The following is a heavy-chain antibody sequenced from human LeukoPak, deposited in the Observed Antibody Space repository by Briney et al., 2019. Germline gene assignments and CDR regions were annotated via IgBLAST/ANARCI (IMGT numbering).Heavy chain of an antibody. CDR2: ISWNSGSI. V-gene: IGHV3-9*01. Sequence: GGSLRLSCAASGFTFDDYAMHWVRQAPGKGLEWVSGISWNSGSIGYADSVKGRFTISRDNAKNSLYLQMNSLRAEDTALYYCAKDMGATKRALFDYWGQGTLVTVSS. CDR3: AKDMGATKRALFDY. CDR1: GFTFDDYA. D-gene: IGHD1-26*01. J-gene: IGHJ4*02.